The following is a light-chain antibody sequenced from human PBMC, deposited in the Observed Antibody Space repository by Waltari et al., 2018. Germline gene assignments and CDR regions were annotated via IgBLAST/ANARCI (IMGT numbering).Light chain of an antibody. V-gene: IGKV1-5*03. Sequence: DIQMTQSPSTLSASIGDRVTITCRASQSISSWLAWYQQKPGKAPKLLLYTASSLESGVPSRFSGSGSGTEFPLTISSLQPDDFATYYCQQYNSYSTWTFGQGTKVEIK. J-gene: IGKJ1*01. CDR2: TAS. CDR3: QQYNSYSTWT. CDR1: QSISSW.